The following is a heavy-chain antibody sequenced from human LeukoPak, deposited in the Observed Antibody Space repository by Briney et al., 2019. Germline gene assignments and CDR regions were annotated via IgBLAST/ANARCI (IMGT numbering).Heavy chain of an antibody. J-gene: IGHJ4*02. Sequence: PGGSLRLSWAAFGFTFSSYWLSWVRQAPGKGLEWVANIKQDGSEKYYVDSVKGRFTISRDNAKNSLYLQMNSLRAEDTAVYYCATGPGYSSSWWGQGALVTVSS. CDR1: GFTFSSYW. CDR3: ATGPGYSSSW. CDR2: IKQDGSEK. V-gene: IGHV3-7*01. D-gene: IGHD6-13*01.